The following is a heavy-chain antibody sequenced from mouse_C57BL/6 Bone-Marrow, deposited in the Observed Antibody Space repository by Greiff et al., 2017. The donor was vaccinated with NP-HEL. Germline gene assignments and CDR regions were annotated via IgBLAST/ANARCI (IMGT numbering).Heavy chain of an antibody. Sequence: QVQLQQSGPELVRPGVSVKISCKGSGYTFTDYAMHWVKQSHAKSLEWIGVISTYYGDASYNQKFKDKAIMTVDKSSSTAYMELARLTSEDSAVYYCARGTVGARGYFDVWGTGTTVTVAS. CDR1: GYTFTDYA. D-gene: IGHD1-1*01. V-gene: IGHV1-67*01. J-gene: IGHJ1*03. CDR3: ARGTVGARGYFDV. CDR2: ISTYYGDA.